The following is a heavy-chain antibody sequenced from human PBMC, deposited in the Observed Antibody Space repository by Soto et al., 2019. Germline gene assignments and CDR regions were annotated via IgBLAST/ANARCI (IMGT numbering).Heavy chain of an antibody. D-gene: IGHD2-21*02. CDR3: ARGTGISVTAISH. V-gene: IGHV4-59*01. CDR2: IYYSGST. CDR1: GGSISSYY. J-gene: IGHJ4*02. Sequence: SETLSLTCTVSGGSISSYYWSWIRQPPGKGLEWIGYIYYSGSTNYNPSLKSRVTISVDTSKNQFSLKLSSVTAADTAVYYCARGTGISVTAISHWGQGTLVTVSS.